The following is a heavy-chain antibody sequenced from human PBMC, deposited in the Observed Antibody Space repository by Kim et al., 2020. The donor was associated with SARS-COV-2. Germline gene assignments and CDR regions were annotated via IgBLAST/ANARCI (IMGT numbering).Heavy chain of an antibody. CDR3: AKGPYSSGWFPYFDY. Sequence: DSVEGRFTISRDNSKNTLYLQMNSLRAEDTAVYYCAKGPYSSGWFPYFDYWGQGTLVTVSS. D-gene: IGHD6-19*01. J-gene: IGHJ4*02. V-gene: IGHV3-30*02.